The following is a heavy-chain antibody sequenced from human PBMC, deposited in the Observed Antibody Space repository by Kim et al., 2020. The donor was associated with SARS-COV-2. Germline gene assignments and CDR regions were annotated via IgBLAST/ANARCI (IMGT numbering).Heavy chain of an antibody. D-gene: IGHD3-22*01. J-gene: IGHJ5*02. V-gene: IGHV4-39*01. CDR2: IYYSGST. CDR1: GGSISSSSYY. CDR3: ARQPGYYYDSSGYSYNWCDP. Sequence: SETLSLTCTVSGGSISSSSYYWGWIRQPPGKGLEWIGSIYYSGSTYYNPSLKSRVTISVDTSKNQFSLKLSSVTAADTAVYYCARQPGYYYDSSGYSYNWCDPWGQGTLVTVSS.